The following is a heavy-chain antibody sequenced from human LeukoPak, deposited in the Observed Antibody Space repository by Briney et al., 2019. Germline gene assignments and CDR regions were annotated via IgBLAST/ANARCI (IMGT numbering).Heavy chain of an antibody. CDR1: GFTFSSYA. J-gene: IGHJ3*02. V-gene: IGHV3-23*01. D-gene: IGHD1-26*01. Sequence: GGSLRLSCAASGFTFSSYAMSWVRQAPGKGLEWVSVISGGGGSTSYAVSVKARFTISRDNSKNTLYLEMNSLRAEDMAVYYCAKTTFRRELPPDDAFAIWGQGTMVTVSS. CDR3: AKTTFRRELPPDDAFAI. CDR2: ISGGGGST.